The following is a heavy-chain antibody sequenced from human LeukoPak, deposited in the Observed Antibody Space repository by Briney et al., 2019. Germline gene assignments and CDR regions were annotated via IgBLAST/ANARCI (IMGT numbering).Heavy chain of an antibody. D-gene: IGHD6-6*01. CDR3: ARPAGQSRSRELDS. CDR2: IYPGDSDT. Sequence: GESLKISCEGSGYNFNNYWIAWVRQMPGKGLEWMGLIYPGDSDTRYNPSFHGQITISVDKSIGTAYLQWSSLKASDSAMYYCARPAGQSRSRELDSWGQGTLVTVSS. V-gene: IGHV5-51*01. CDR1: GYNFNNYW. J-gene: IGHJ4*02.